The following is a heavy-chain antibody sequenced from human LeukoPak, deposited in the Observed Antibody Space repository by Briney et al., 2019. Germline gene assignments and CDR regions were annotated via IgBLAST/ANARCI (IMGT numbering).Heavy chain of an antibody. Sequence: SEILSLTCTVSGGSISSYYWSWIRQPPGKGLEWIGYIYYSGSTNYNPSLKSRVTISVDTSKNQFSLKLSSVTAADTAVYYCASTYGSGSYYGNYYYYGMDVWGQGTTVTVS. V-gene: IGHV4-59*08. CDR1: GGSISSYY. CDR2: IYYSGST. D-gene: IGHD3-10*01. CDR3: ASTYGSGSYYGNYYYYGMDV. J-gene: IGHJ6*02.